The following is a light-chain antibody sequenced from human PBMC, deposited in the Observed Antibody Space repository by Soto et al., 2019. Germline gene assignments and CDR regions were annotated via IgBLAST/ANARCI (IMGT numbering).Light chain of an antibody. CDR1: SSDVGGYNY. V-gene: IGLV2-14*01. J-gene: IGLJ1*01. Sequence: QSALTQPASVSGSPGQSIKISCTGTSSDVGGYNYVSWYQQHPGKAPKLMIFDVNNRPSGVSNRFSGSKSGNTASLTISGLQAEDEADYYCCSYTSSSTYVFGTGTKLTVL. CDR2: DVN. CDR3: CSYTSSSTYV.